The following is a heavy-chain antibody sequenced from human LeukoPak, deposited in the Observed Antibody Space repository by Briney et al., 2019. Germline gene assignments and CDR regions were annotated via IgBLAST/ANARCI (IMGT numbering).Heavy chain of an antibody. CDR1: GYSISSGYY. CDR2: IYHSGST. CDR3: ARDRSMVYAKDWFDP. V-gene: IGHV4-38-2*02. J-gene: IGHJ5*02. D-gene: IGHD2-8*01. Sequence: SETLSLTCTVSGYSISSGYYWGWIRQPPGKGLEWIGSIYHSGSTYYNPSLKSRVTISVDTSKNQFSLKLSSVTAADTAVYYCARDRSMVYAKDWFDPWGQGTLVTVSS.